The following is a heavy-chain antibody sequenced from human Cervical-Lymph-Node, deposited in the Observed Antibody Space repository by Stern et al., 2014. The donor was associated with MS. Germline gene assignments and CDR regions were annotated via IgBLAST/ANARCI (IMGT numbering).Heavy chain of an antibody. V-gene: IGHV5-51*01. Sequence: EVQLEESGPEVKKPGESLRISCKASGYSFPVFWIGWVRQMSGRGLEWMGVIYPGDAETRYSPSFRGQVTMSVDLSTTTAYLQWRSLKASDTAMYYCARRGMSTTRYFASWGQGTLVTVPS. CDR3: ARRGMSTTRYFAS. J-gene: IGHJ4*02. CDR1: GYSFPVFW. D-gene: IGHD5-24*01. CDR2: IYPGDAET.